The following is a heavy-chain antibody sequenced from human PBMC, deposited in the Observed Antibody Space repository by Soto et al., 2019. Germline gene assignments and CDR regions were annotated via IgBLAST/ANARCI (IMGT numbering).Heavy chain of an antibody. D-gene: IGHD6-13*01. CDR1: GFTFSSYW. Sequence: LRLSCAASGFTFSSYWMHWVRQAPGKGLVWVSRINSDGSSTSYADSVKGRFTISRDNAKNTLYLQMNSLRAEDTAVYYCARGGASSSWYPYYFDYWGQGTLVTVSS. V-gene: IGHV3-74*01. CDR2: INSDGSST. J-gene: IGHJ4*02. CDR3: ARGGASSSWYPYYFDY.